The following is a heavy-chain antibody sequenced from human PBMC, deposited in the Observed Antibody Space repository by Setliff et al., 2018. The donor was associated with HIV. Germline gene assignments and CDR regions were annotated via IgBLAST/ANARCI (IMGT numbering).Heavy chain of an antibody. D-gene: IGHD4-17*01. CDR1: GYTFISYG. CDR3: ATGNYGGNPLNNWFDP. Sequence: ASVKVSCKTSGYTFISYGINWVRQAPGQGLEWMGWISAYNGNTNYAQKVQGRITITADTSTDTAYMELSSLRSEDTAVYYCATGNYGGNPLNNWFDPWGQGTLVTVSS. CDR2: ISAYNGNT. J-gene: IGHJ5*02. V-gene: IGHV1-18*01.